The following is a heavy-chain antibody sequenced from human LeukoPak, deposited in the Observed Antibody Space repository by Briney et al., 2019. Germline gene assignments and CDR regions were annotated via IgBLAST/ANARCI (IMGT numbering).Heavy chain of an antibody. CDR2: IKQGGSEK. J-gene: IGHJ4*02. CDR3: AKEFFDSQQLVPYFDY. CDR1: GFTFSNYW. V-gene: IGHV3-7*03. D-gene: IGHD6-13*01. Sequence: GGSLRLSCATSGFTFSNYWMSWVRQAPGKGLEWVANIKQGGSEKYYVDSVKGRFTISRDNSKNTLYLQMNSLRAEDTAIYYCAKEFFDSQQLVPYFDYWGQGTLVTVSS.